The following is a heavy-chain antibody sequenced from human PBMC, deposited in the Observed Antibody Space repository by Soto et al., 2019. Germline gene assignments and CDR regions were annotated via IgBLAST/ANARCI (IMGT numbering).Heavy chain of an antibody. CDR1: GFIFSSYA. CDR2: ISYDGANT. Sequence: QVQLVESGGGVVQPGRSLRLSCAASGFIFSSYAMHWVRQAPGKGLEWVATISYDGANTYNADSVKGRFTISRDNSKKTLYLQMNSLRLEDTAVYYCAKEKDSWGQGTLVTVSS. CDR3: AKEKDS. J-gene: IGHJ5*02. V-gene: IGHV3-30-3*01.